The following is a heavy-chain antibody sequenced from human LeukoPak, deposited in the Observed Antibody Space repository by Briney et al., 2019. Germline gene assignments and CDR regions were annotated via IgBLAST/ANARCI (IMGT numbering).Heavy chain of an antibody. CDR1: GGSISSGDYY. CDR2: IYYSGST. J-gene: IGHJ4*02. D-gene: IGHD3-3*01. Sequence: PSDTLSLICTVSGGSISSGDYYWRWIRQPPGKGLEWIGYIYYSGSTYYNPSLKSRVTISVDTSKNQFSLKLSSVTAADTAVYYCARDRAGITIFGVVGWYFDYWGQGTLVTVSS. V-gene: IGHV4-30-4*02. CDR3: ARDRAGITIFGVVGWYFDY.